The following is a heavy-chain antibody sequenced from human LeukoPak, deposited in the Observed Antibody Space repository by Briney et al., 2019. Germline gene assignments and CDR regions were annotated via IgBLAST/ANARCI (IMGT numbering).Heavy chain of an antibody. Sequence: SETLSLTCGVSGGSITRTNYWTWVRQPPGKGLEWIGEVNLQGSTNYNPSLMGRVAISVDTSENHISLQLTSVTAADTAVYYCAREGGPYRPLDYSGQGALVTVSS. V-gene: IGHV4-4*02. CDR2: VNLQGST. CDR3: AREGGPYRPLDY. J-gene: IGHJ4*02. CDR1: GGSITRTNY.